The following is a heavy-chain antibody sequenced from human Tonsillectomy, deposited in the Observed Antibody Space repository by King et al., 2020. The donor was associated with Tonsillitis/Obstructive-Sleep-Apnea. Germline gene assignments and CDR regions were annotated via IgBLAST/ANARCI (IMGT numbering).Heavy chain of an antibody. D-gene: IGHD1-1*01. CDR1: GFPSGDHY. J-gene: IGHJ4*02. CDR3: TRSTDRAGRRSFDY. CDR2: TRNKANSYTT. V-gene: IGHV3-72*01. Sequence: VQLVESGGGLVQPGGSLRLSCAVSGFPSGDHYMDWVRQAPGKGLEWVGRTRNKANSYTTEYAASVKGRFTISRDDSKNSLYLQMNSLKTEDTAVYYCTRSTDRAGRRSFDYWGQGTLVTVSS.